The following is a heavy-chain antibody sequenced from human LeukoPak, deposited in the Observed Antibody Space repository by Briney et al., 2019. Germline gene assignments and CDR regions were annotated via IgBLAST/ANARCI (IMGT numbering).Heavy chain of an antibody. CDR3: ARLDTSGHSDY. Sequence: PSETLSLTCTVSGGSISSYYWSWIRQPPGRGLEWIGYIYTSGSTKCNPSLKSRVTITVDTSKNQFSLKLSSVTAADTAVYYCARLDTSGHSDYWGQGTLVTVSS. V-gene: IGHV4-4*09. J-gene: IGHJ4*02. D-gene: IGHD3-22*01. CDR2: IYTSGST. CDR1: GGSISSYY.